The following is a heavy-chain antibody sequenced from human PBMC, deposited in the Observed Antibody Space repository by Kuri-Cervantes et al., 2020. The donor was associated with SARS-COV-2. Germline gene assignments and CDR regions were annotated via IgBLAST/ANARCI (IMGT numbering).Heavy chain of an antibody. Sequence: SETLSLTCVVSGGALNTYNWWTWVRQPPGKGLQWIGEIFHDGSTKFNPSLSLRGRVTMSLDKSKNQLSLNLTSVTAADTAMYYCARVRYCTATNCVPFCDYWGQGTLVTVSS. D-gene: IGHD2-8*02. CDR3: ARVRYCTATNCVPFCDY. CDR2: IFHDGST. J-gene: IGHJ4*02. CDR1: GGALNTYNW. V-gene: IGHV4-4*02.